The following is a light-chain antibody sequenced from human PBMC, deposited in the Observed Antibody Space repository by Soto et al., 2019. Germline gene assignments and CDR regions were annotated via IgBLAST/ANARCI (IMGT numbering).Light chain of an antibody. CDR1: SSDVGGYNY. Sequence: QSVLTHPASVSGSPGQSITISCTGTSSDVGGYNYVSWYQQHPGKAPKLMIYDVSNRPSGVSNRFSGSKSGNTASLTISGLQAEDEADYYCSSYTSSSTLDVVFGGGTQLTVL. CDR3: SSYTSSSTLDVV. J-gene: IGLJ2*01. CDR2: DVS. V-gene: IGLV2-14*01.